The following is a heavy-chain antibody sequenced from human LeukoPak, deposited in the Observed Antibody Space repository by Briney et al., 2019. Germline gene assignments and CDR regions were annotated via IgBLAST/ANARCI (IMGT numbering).Heavy chain of an antibody. D-gene: IGHD6-13*01. CDR2: TYYRSKWYS. J-gene: IGHJ4*02. CDR3: SRTAGVAAAAGTQFDY. V-gene: IGHV6-1*01. CDR1: GDSVSSNSAA. Sequence: SQTHSLTCAISGDSVSSNSAAWNWIRQSPSRGLEWLGRTYYRSKWYSAYAVSVKSRITINPDTSKNQFSLQLNSVTPEDTAVYYCSRTAGVAAAAGTQFDYWGQGTLVTVSS.